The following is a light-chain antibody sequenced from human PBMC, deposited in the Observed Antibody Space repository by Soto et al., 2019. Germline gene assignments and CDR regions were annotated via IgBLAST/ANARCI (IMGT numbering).Light chain of an antibody. CDR3: QQYDSSPKT. CDR2: GAS. J-gene: IGKJ1*01. CDR1: QSVRAY. Sequence: EIVMTQNPATLSVSPGERATLSCRASQSVRAYLAWYQQKPGQAPRLLIYGASSRATGIPDRFSGSGSGTDFTLTISRLEPEDFAVYYCQQYDSSPKTFGQGTKVDIK. V-gene: IGKV3-20*01.